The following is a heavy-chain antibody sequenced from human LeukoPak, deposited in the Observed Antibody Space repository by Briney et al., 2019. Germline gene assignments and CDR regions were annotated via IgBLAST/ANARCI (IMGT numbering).Heavy chain of an antibody. J-gene: IGHJ4*02. CDR3: ARDGFYDSSGYYYNWVFDY. CDR2: IYHSGRT. V-gene: IGHV4-38-2*02. Sequence: SETLSLTCTVSGYSISSGDYWGWIRQPPGKGLEWIGSIYHSGRTYYNPSLKSRVTISVDTSKNQVSLRLSSVTVADTAVYYCARDGFYDSSGYYYNWVFDYWGQGTLVTVSS. CDR1: GYSISSGDY. D-gene: IGHD3-22*01.